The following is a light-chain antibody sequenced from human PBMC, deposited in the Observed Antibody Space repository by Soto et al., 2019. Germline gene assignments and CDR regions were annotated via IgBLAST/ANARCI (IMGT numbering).Light chain of an antibody. CDR1: QSVRSY. V-gene: IGKV3-11*01. Sequence: EIVLTQSPDTLSLSPGEKATLSCRASQSVRSYLAWYQQKPGQAPRLLIYDASNRATGIPGRFSGSGSGTDFTLTISSLEPEDFAVYYCQQRSNWLTFGGGTKVEIK. CDR3: QQRSNWLT. CDR2: DAS. J-gene: IGKJ4*01.